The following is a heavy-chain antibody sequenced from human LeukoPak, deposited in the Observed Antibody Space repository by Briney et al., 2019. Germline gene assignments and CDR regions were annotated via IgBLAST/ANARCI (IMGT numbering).Heavy chain of an antibody. Sequence: GGSLRLSCAASGFNLGRYAMSWVRQAPGRGLEWVSCINTGETTFYADSVKGRFSISRDSSKNNLHLHMTSLRDEDTALYYCAKGAFDVRGQGTVVIVSS. V-gene: IGHV3-23*01. CDR3: AKGAFDV. CDR1: GFNLGRYA. CDR2: INTGETT. J-gene: IGHJ3*01.